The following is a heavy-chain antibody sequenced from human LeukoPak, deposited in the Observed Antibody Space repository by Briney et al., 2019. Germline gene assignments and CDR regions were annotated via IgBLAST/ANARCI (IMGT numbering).Heavy chain of an antibody. CDR2: INWNGGST. J-gene: IGHJ6*03. Sequence: GGSLRLSCAASGFPFDDYGMNWVRQVPGKGVGWVSGINWNGGSTGYADSVKGGFTISRENATNKLYVQMNSLRAEDTAIYYCARDPYSGSYGDSSYYYMDVWGKGTTVTISS. CDR3: ARDPYSGSYGDSSYYYMDV. V-gene: IGHV3-20*04. CDR1: GFPFDDYG. D-gene: IGHD1-26*01.